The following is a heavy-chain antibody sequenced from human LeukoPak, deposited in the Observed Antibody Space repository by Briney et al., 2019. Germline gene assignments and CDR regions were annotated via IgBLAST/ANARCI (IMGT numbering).Heavy chain of an antibody. V-gene: IGHV3-74*01. CDR3: ARDMFAGGNSVDFDY. D-gene: IGHD4-23*01. CDR1: GFTFSSYG. J-gene: IGHJ4*02. Sequence: GGSLRLSCAASGFTFSSYGMHWVRQAPGKGLVWVSRINSDGISTSYADSVKGRFTISRDNAKNTLYLQMNSLRAEDTAVYYCARDMFAGGNSVDFDYWGQGTLVTVSS. CDR2: INSDGIST.